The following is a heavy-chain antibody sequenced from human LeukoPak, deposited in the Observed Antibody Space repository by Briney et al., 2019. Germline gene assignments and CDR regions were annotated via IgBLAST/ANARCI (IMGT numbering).Heavy chain of an antibody. V-gene: IGHV3-48*03. CDR1: GFTFSSYE. J-gene: IGHJ6*02. CDR2: ISSSGSTI. D-gene: IGHD6-6*01. Sequence: GGSLRLSCAASGFTFSSYEMNWVRQAPGKGLEWVSYISSSGSTIYYADSVKGRFTISRDNAKNSLYLQMNSLRAEDTAVYYCARDPSLSSYYYGMDVWSQGTTVTVSS. CDR3: ARDPSLSSYYYGMDV.